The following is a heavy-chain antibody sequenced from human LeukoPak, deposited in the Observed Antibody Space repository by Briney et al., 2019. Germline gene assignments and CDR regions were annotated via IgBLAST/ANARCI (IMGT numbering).Heavy chain of an antibody. CDR2: INPNSGGT. J-gene: IGHJ5*02. CDR1: GYTFTGYY. Sequence: VASVKVSCKASGYTFTGYYMHWVRQAPGQGLEWMGWINPNSGGTNYAQKFQGRVTMTWDTSISTAYMELSRLRSDDTAVYYCARAPSILSIFGVVIISWFDPWGQGTLVTVSS. CDR3: ARAPSILSIFGVVIISWFDP. D-gene: IGHD3-3*01. V-gene: IGHV1-2*02.